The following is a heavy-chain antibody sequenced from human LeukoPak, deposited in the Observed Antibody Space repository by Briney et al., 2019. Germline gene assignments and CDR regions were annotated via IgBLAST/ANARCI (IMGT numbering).Heavy chain of an antibody. CDR1: GFTFSDYY. V-gene: IGHV3-11*05. CDR3: ARDRSYYGSGRYYGGDF. Sequence: GGSLRLSCAASGFTFSDYYMTWIRQAPGKGLEWLSYISGSGTYTNYADSVKGRFTISRDNAKNSLYLQMNGPRAEDTAVYYCARDRSYYGSGRYYGGDFWGQGTLVTVSS. D-gene: IGHD3-10*01. CDR2: ISGSGTYT. J-gene: IGHJ4*02.